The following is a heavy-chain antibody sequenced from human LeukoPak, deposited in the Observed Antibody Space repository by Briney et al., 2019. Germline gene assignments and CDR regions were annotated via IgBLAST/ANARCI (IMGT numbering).Heavy chain of an antibody. V-gene: IGHV4-34*01. D-gene: IGHD6-19*01. J-gene: IGHJ4*02. CDR1: GGSFCGYY. CDR3: ATGYNSGWSDY. CDR2: IKHNGST. Sequence: PSVTLSLTCAVYGGSFCGYYWRWLRQPPGKGLEWFGEIKHNGSTNYNPSLKSRVTITVDTSKNQSSLKLSSVTAADTAVYYCATGYNSGWSDYWGQGTLVTVSS.